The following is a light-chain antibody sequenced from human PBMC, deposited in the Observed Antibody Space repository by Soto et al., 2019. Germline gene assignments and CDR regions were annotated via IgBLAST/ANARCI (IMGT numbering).Light chain of an antibody. V-gene: IGLV2-14*01. CDR1: TSDVGSHNF. Sequence: QSVLTQPASVSGSPGQSITISCTGTTSDVGSHNFVSWYQQLPGKAPKLLIYEVTNRPSGTCNRFSGSKSGNTASLTISALQAEDEADYYCSSFTNSILVFGGGTKVTVL. CDR3: SSFTNSILV. J-gene: IGLJ3*02. CDR2: EVT.